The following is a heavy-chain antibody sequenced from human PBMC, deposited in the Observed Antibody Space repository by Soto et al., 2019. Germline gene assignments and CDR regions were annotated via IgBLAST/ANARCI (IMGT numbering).Heavy chain of an antibody. Sequence: QVQLVQSGAEVKKPGSSVKVSCKASGDTLSTYGISWVRQVPGQGLEWMGGTTPIIGTTDYAQKFQGRVTITADESTTTSYMELRSLRFEDTAVYYCAAGDSGDRGDHWGQGTLVTVSS. CDR1: GDTLSTYG. D-gene: IGHD2-21*01. V-gene: IGHV1-69*01. CDR3: AAGDSGDRGDH. CDR2: TTPIIGTT. J-gene: IGHJ4*02.